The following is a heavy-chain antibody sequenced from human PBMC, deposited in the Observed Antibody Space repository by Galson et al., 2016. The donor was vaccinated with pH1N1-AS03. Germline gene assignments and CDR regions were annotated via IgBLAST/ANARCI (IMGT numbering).Heavy chain of an antibody. Sequence: SVKVSCKASGGTLSSHAISWVRQAPGQGLEWMGGIIPAFQTTKYSQKFQDRVTIRADETTITVDMELSSLRSEDTAVYYCARDPRGPCSSSTCATAYYFGMDVWGQGTTVIVSS. CDR2: IIPAFQTT. D-gene: IGHD2-2*01. CDR1: GGTLSSHA. J-gene: IGHJ6*02. CDR3: ARDPRGPCSSSTCATAYYFGMDV. V-gene: IGHV1-69*13.